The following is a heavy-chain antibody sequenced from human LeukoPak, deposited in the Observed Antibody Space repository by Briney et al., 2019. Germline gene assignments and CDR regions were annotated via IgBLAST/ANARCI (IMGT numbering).Heavy chain of an antibody. Sequence: GGSLRLSCAASGFTFSGYSMNWVRQAPRKGLEWVSSISSSSSYIYYADSVKGRFTISRDSAKNSLYLQMNSLRAEDTAVYYCARGVVRYFDYWGQGALVTVSS. CDR2: ISSSSSYI. CDR3: ARGVVRYFDY. D-gene: IGHD3-9*01. J-gene: IGHJ4*02. CDR1: GFTFSGYS. V-gene: IGHV3-21*01.